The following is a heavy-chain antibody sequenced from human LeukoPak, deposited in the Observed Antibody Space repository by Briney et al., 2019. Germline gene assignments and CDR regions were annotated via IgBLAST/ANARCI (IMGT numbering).Heavy chain of an antibody. D-gene: IGHD2-15*01. CDR1: GYTFTSYY. CDR3: ARAWDIVVVVAAIGDAFDI. V-gene: IGHV1-46*01. Sequence: GASVKVSCKASGYTFTSYYMHWVRQAPGQGLEWMGIINPSGGSTSYAQKFQGRVTMTRDTSTSTVYMELSRLRSDDTAVYYCARAWDIVVVVAAIGDAFDIWGQGTMVTVSS. J-gene: IGHJ3*02. CDR2: INPSGGST.